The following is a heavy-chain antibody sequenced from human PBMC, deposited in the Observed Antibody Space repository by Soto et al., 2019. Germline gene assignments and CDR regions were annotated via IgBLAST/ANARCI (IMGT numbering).Heavy chain of an antibody. Sequence: SETLSLTCTVSGGSISSYYWSWIRQPPGKGLEWIGYIYYSGSTNYNPSLKSRVTISVDTSKNQFSLLLSSVTAADLAVFYCARNTAMVEYYFDYWGQGTLVTVSS. CDR3: ARNTAMVEYYFDY. CDR1: GGSISSYY. D-gene: IGHD5-18*01. V-gene: IGHV4-59*01. J-gene: IGHJ4*02. CDR2: IYYSGST.